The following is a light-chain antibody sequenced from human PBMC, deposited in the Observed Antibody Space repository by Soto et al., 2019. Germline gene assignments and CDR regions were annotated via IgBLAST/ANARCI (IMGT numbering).Light chain of an antibody. CDR2: DAS. CDR1: QSINTY. Sequence: EIVLTQSPATLSLSPGERVTLSCRASQSINTYLAWYQQKPGQAPRILIYDASKRATGIPARFSGSGSGTDFTLTISSLEPEDFAVYYCQQRGKWPPPFGGGTKVEVK. CDR3: QQRGKWPPP. V-gene: IGKV3-11*01. J-gene: IGKJ4*01.